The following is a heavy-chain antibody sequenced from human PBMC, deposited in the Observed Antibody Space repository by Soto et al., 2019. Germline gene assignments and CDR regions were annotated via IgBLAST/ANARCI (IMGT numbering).Heavy chain of an antibody. CDR1: GGSISSYY. V-gene: IGHV4-59*01. CDR2: IYYSGST. J-gene: IGHJ4*02. Sequence: SETLSLTCTVSGGSISSYYWSWIRQPPGKGLEWIGYIYYSGSTNYNPSLKSRVTISVDTSKNQFSLKLSSVTAADTAVYYCARAYSSSSRPYYFDYWGQGTLVTVSS. D-gene: IGHD6-6*01. CDR3: ARAYSSSSRPYYFDY.